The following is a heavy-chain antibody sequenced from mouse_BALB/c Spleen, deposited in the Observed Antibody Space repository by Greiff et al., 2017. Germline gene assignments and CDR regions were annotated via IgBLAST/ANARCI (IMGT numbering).Heavy chain of an antibody. Sequence: VMLVESGPGLVAPSQSLSITCTVSGFSLTSYGVHWVRQPPGKGLEWLGVIWAGGSTNYNSALMSRLSISKDNSKSQVFLKMNSLQTDDTAMYYCARGYYGSRSNYDAMDYWGQGTSVTVSS. CDR3: ARGYYGSRSNYDAMDY. CDR2: IWAGGST. CDR1: GFSLTSYG. V-gene: IGHV2-9*02. J-gene: IGHJ4*01. D-gene: IGHD1-1*01.